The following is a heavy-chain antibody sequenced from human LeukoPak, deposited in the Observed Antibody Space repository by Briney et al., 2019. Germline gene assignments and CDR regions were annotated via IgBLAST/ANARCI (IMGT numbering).Heavy chain of an antibody. CDR3: ASYEGEPNYYYYGMDV. V-gene: IGHV1-2*02. Sequence: ASVKVSCKASGYTFTGYYMHWVRQAPGQGLEWMGWINPNSGGTSYAQKFQGRVTMTRDTSISTAYMELSRLRSDDTAVYYCASYEGEPNYYYYGMDVWGQGTTVTVSS. J-gene: IGHJ6*02. D-gene: IGHD3-16*01. CDR2: INPNSGGT. CDR1: GYTFTGYY.